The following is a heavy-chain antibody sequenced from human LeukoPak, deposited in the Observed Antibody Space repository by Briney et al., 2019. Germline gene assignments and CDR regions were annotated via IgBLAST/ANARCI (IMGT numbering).Heavy chain of an antibody. CDR3: ARSGVGYCSSTSCYKYQNWFDP. Sequence: SETLSLTCAVYGGSFSGYYWSWIRQPPGKGLEWIGEINHSGSTNYNPSLKSRVTTSVDTSKNQFSLKLSSVTAADTAVYYCARSGVGYCSSTSCYKYQNWFDPWGQGTLVTVSS. V-gene: IGHV4-34*01. J-gene: IGHJ5*02. CDR1: GGSFSGYY. D-gene: IGHD2-2*02. CDR2: INHSGST.